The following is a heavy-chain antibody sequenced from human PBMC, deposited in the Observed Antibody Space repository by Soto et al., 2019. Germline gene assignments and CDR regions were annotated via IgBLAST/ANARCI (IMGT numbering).Heavy chain of an antibody. CDR3: TTPHDSEILTGYYLPYGMDV. J-gene: IGHJ6*02. D-gene: IGHD3-9*01. V-gene: IGHV3-15*07. CDR2: IKSKTDGGTT. CDR1: GFTFSNAW. Sequence: GGSLRLSCAASGFTFSNAWMNWVRQAPGKGLEWVGRIKSKTDGGTTDYAAPVKGRFTISRDDSKNQLYLQMNSLKTEDTAVYYCTTPHDSEILTGYYLPYGMDVWGQGTTVTVSS.